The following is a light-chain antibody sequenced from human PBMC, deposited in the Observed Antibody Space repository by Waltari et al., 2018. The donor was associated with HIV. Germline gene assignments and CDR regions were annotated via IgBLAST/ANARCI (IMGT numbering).Light chain of an antibody. J-gene: IGLJ3*02. V-gene: IGLV3-1*01. CDR3: ETWATTAGM. Sequence: SYELAQPPSVYVSPGQTATITCSGNTVGREYSRWYQPKPGQSPLLVIYQDNKRPPGIPERVSVSSSGKTATLTISGAKAADEADYDCETWATTAGMFGGGTKLTVL. CDR1: TVGREY. CDR2: QDN.